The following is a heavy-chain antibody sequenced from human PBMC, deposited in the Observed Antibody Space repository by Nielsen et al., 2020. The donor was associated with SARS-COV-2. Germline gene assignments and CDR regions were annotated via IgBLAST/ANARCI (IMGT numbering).Heavy chain of an antibody. D-gene: IGHD3-10*01. V-gene: IGHV7-4-1*02. J-gene: IGHJ6*02. CDR2: INTNTGNP. CDR3: ARVGFKFGELLPAPAYYYGMDV. Sequence: WVRHAPGQGREWMGWINTNTGNPTYAQGFTGRFVFSLDTSVSTAYLQISSLKAEDTAVYYCARVGFKFGELLPAPAYYYGMDVWGQGTTVTVSS.